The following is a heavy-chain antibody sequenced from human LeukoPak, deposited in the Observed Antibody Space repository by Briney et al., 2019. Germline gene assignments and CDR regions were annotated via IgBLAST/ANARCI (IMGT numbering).Heavy chain of an antibody. V-gene: IGHV3-30-3*01. CDR1: GFTFSSYA. Sequence: PGRSLRLSCAASGFTFSSYAMHWVRQAPGKGLEWVAVISYDGSNKYYADSVKGRFTISRDNSKNTLYLQMNSLRAEDTAVYYCARVQYSYGMTYYFDYWGQGTLVTVSS. CDR3: ARVQYSYGMTYYFDY. J-gene: IGHJ4*02. D-gene: IGHD5-18*01. CDR2: ISYDGSNK.